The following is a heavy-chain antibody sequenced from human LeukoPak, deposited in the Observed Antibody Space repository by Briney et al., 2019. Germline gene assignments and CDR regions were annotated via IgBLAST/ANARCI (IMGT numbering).Heavy chain of an antibody. CDR1: GYTFTSYA. J-gene: IGHJ4*02. V-gene: IGHV7-4-1*02. CDR3: ARGRFWRVAAAGPGGY. CDR2: INTNTGNP. Sequence: ASVKVSCKASGYTFTSYAMNWVRQAPGQGLEWMGWINTNTGNPTYAQGFTGRFVFSLDTSVSTAYLQISSLKAEDTAVYYCARGRFWRVAAAGPGGYWGQGTLVTVSS. D-gene: IGHD6-13*01.